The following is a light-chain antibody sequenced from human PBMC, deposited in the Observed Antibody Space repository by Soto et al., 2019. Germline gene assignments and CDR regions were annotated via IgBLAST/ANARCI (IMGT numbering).Light chain of an antibody. V-gene: IGKV1-5*03. CDR1: QSISSW. CDR3: QQYNSYPCA. J-gene: IGKJ1*01. CDR2: KAS. Sequence: DIKMTQSPSTLSASVGDRVTITCRASQSISSWLAWYQQEPGKAPKLLIYKASTLQSGVPSRFSGSGSGTEFTLTISSLQPDDFATYYCQQYNSYPCAFGQGTRV.